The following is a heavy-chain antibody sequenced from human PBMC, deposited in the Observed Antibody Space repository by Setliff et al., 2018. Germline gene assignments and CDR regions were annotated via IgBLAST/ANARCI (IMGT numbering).Heavy chain of an antibody. Sequence: GESLKISCKGSGYNFANNWIGWARQMPGKGLEWMGIIYPGDSDTRYSPSFQGQVTISADKSISTAYMELSSLRSEDTAVYYCARGVYSGSLPDYWGQGTLVTVSS. CDR2: IYPGDSDT. J-gene: IGHJ4*02. D-gene: IGHD1-26*01. CDR1: GYNFANNW. CDR3: ARGVYSGSLPDY. V-gene: IGHV5-51*01.